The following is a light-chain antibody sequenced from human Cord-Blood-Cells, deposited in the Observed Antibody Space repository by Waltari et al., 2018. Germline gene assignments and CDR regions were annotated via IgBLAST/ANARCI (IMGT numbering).Light chain of an antibody. CDR1: SSDVGGYTY. CDR3: SSYAGSNKLVV. J-gene: IGLJ2*01. CDR2: GVS. V-gene: IGLV2-8*01. Sequence: QSALTQPPSASGSPGQSVTISCTGTSSDVGGYTYVSWYQQPPGKAPKLMIYGVSKRPSGVPDRFSGSKSGNTASLTVSGLQAEDEADYYCSSYAGSNKLVVFGGGTKLTVL.